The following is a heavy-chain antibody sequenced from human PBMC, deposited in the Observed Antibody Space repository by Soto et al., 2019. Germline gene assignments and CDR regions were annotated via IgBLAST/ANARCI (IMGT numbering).Heavy chain of an antibody. V-gene: IGHV3-30-3*01. Sequence: HPGGSLRLSCAASGFTFSSYAMHWVRQAPGKGLEWVAVISYDGSNKYYADSVKGRFTISRDNSKNTLYLQMNSLRAEDTAVYYCAREGGLVADVGGFDYWGQGTLVTVSS. D-gene: IGHD5-12*01. CDR3: AREGGLVADVGGFDY. CDR2: ISYDGSNK. J-gene: IGHJ4*02. CDR1: GFTFSSYA.